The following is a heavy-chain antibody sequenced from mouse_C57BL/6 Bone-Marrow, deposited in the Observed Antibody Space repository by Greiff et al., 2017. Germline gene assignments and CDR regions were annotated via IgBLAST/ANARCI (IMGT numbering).Heavy chain of an antibody. D-gene: IGHD3-2*02. Sequence: QVQLQQSGAELVKPGASVKISCKASGYAFSSYWMNWVKQRPGKGLEWIGQIYPGDGDTNYNGKFTGKATLTADKSSSTAYMQLRSLTTEDSAVYICARSAQATCGWFAYWGQGTLVTVSA. V-gene: IGHV1-80*01. CDR2: IYPGDGDT. CDR1: GYAFSSYW. CDR3: ARSAQATCGWFAY. J-gene: IGHJ3*01.